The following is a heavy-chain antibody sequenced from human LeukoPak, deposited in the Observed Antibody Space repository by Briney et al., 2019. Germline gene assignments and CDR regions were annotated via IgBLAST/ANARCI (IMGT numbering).Heavy chain of an antibody. CDR1: GFTFSTYA. D-gene: IGHD3-22*01. CDR2: ISGGGSGT. J-gene: IGHJ2*01. CDR3: AKGHYYDSGDFYYGWYFEL. V-gene: IGHV3-23*01. Sequence: GGSLRLSCAASGFTFSTYAMSWVRQAPGKGPEWVSGISGGGSGTHSADSVKGRFTISRDNPKNTLYLQMNSLRAEDTAVYYCAKGHYYDSGDFYYGWYFELWARGTLVTVSS.